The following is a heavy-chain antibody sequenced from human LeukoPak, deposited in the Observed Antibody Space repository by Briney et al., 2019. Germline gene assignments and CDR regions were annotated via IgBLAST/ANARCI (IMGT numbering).Heavy chain of an antibody. CDR3: ARGRQWLVY. V-gene: IGHV4-34*01. D-gene: IGHD6-19*01. Sequence: SETLSLTCAVYGGSFSGYYWSWIRQPPGKGLEWIGEINHSGSTNYNPSLKNRVTISVDTSKNQFSLKLSSVTAADTAVYYCARGRQWLVYWGQGTLVTVSS. J-gene: IGHJ4*02. CDR1: GGSFSGYY. CDR2: INHSGST.